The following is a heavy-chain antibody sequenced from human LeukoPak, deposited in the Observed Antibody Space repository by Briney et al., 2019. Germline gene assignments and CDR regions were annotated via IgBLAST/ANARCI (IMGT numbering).Heavy chain of an antibody. CDR1: GGSISSGGYY. D-gene: IGHD4-4*01. Sequence: SQTLSLTCTVSGGSISSGGYYWSWLRQHPGKGLEWIGYIYYSGSTYYNPSPKSRVTISVDTSKNQFSLKLSSVTAADTAVYYCARDADYSNNWFDPWGQGTLVTVSS. J-gene: IGHJ5*02. V-gene: IGHV4-31*03. CDR2: IYYSGST. CDR3: ARDADYSNNWFDP.